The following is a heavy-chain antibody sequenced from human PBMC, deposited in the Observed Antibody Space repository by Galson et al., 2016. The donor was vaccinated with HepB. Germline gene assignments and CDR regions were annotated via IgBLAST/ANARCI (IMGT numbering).Heavy chain of an antibody. V-gene: IGHV3-33*03. Sequence: SLRLSCAASGFSLGTYGMNWVRQAPGKGLEWVAFTWYDGSIEYYADSVQGRFSISRDKSKNTLYLEMNSLRAEDTAVYFCAKDRGGIQLWGLHGMDVGGQGALVTVSS. CDR2: TWYDGSIE. J-gene: IGHJ4*02. CDR1: GFSLGTYG. D-gene: IGHD5-18*01. CDR3: AKDRGGIQLWGLHGMDV.